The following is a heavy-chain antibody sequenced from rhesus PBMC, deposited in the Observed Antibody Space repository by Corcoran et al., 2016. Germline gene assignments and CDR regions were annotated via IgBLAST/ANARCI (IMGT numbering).Heavy chain of an antibody. D-gene: IGHD4-11*01. CDR2: MSSDGSST. J-gene: IGHJ4*01. Sequence: EVQLVESGGGLVQPGGSLRLSCAASGFTFSSYWMYWFRQAQGKGQDLVSRMSSDGSSTSCADSVKGRFTISRENAKNSLYLQMNSVRAEDTAVYYCTTPPGDFDYWGQGVLVTVSS. CDR1: GFTFSSYW. CDR3: TTPPGDFDY. V-gene: IGHV3-119*01.